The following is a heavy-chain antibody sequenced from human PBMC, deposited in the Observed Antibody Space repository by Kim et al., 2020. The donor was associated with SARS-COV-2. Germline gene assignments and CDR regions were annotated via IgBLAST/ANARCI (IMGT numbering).Heavy chain of an antibody. CDR2: ISYDGSNK. V-gene: IGHV3-30*18. CDR3: AKDSNGSGSYDAFDI. D-gene: IGHD3-10*01. CDR1: GFIFSSYG. Sequence: GGSLRLSCAASGFIFSSYGMHWVRQAPGKGLEWVAVISYDGSNKYYADSVKGRFTISRDNSKNTLYLQMNSLRAEDTAVYYCAKDSNGSGSYDAFDIWGQGTMVTVSS. J-gene: IGHJ3*02.